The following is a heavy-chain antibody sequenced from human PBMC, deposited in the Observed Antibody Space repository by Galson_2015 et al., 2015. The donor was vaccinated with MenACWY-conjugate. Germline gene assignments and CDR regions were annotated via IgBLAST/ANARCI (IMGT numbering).Heavy chain of an antibody. CDR2: IYAGDSDI. Sequence: QSGAEVKKPGESLKISCKGSGYIFTDYWLGWVRQMPGQGLEWMGIIYAGDSDIRYSPSFQGHVTISADKSISTAYLQWSSLKASDTAIYYCARLFNARPAYYYYYMDVWGKGTTVTVSS. CDR3: ARLFNARPAYYYYYMDV. J-gene: IGHJ6*03. CDR1: GYIFTDYW. D-gene: IGHD3-3*01. V-gene: IGHV5-51*01.